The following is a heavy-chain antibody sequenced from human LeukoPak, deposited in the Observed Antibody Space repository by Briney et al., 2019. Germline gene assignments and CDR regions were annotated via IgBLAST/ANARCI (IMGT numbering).Heavy chain of an antibody. J-gene: IGHJ4*02. V-gene: IGHV4-59*01. CDR3: AEGTGYFDPFDY. CDR2: IYYSGST. CDR1: GGSISSYY. D-gene: IGHD3-9*01. Sequence: SETLSLTCTVSGGSISSYYWSWIRQPPGKGLEWIGYIYYSGSTNYNPSLKSRVTISVDTSKNQFSLKLSSVTAADTAVYYCAEGTGYFDPFDYWGQGTLVTVSS.